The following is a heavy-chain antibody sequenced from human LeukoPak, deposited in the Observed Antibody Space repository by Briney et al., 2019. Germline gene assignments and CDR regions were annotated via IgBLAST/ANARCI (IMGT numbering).Heavy chain of an antibody. V-gene: IGHV3-30*18. D-gene: IGHD3-10*02. CDR1: GFFFSGCG. CDR3: AKDLPSVRGGPDY. J-gene: IGHJ4*02. CDR2: ISLDGSEI. Sequence: GRSLRLSCAASGFFFSGCGMHWVRQAPNKGLEWVAFISLDGSEIYYADSVKGRFTLSRDNSRNTLSLQMDSLRCDDTAVYYCAKDLPSVRGGPDYWGQGTLVTVSS.